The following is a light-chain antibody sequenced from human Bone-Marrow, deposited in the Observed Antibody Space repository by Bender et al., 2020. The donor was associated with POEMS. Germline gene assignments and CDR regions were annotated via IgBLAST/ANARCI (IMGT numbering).Light chain of an antibody. Sequence: QSALTQPASVSGSPGQSITISCTGTSSDVGGYNYVSWYQQHPGKAPKIMIYEVTKRPSGVPDRFSGSKSGNTASLTVSGLQAEDEADYYYCSYAGSNIIVFGGGTELTVL. V-gene: IGLV2-8*01. CDR3: CSYAGSNIIV. CDR1: SSDVGGYNY. CDR2: EVT. J-gene: IGLJ2*01.